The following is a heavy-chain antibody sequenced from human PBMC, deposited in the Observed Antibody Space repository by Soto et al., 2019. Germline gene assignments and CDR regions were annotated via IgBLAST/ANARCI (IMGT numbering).Heavy chain of an antibody. Sequence: QVQLVQSGAEVKKPGASVKVSCKASGYTFTSYYMHWVRQAPGQGLEWMGIINPSGGSTSYAQKFQGRVTMTRDTSTSTVYMELSSLRSEDTAVYYCVMVITTRQYFDYWGQGTLVTVSS. CDR3: VMVITTRQYFDY. CDR2: INPSGGST. V-gene: IGHV1-46*01. J-gene: IGHJ4*02. CDR1: GYTFTSYY. D-gene: IGHD3-22*01.